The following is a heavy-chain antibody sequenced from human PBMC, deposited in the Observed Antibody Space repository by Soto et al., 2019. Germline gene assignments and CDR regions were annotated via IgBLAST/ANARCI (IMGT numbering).Heavy chain of an antibody. J-gene: IGHJ4*02. CDR2: IGTAGDT. CDR1: GFTFRSYD. V-gene: IGHV3-13*04. Sequence: PGGSLRLSCSASGFTFRSYDMHGVRQGPGKGLEWVSAIGTAGDTNYAGSVKGRFTISRENAKNSLYLQMNSLRAGDTAIYFCARAIGPTLFDYWGQGTLVTVSS. D-gene: IGHD3-22*01. CDR3: ARAIGPTLFDY.